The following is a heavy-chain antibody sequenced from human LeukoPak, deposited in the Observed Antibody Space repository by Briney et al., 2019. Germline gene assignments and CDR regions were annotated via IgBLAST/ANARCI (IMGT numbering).Heavy chain of an antibody. J-gene: IGHJ4*02. CDR1: GGSISSGNYY. CDR2: IWADGAP. Sequence: PSETLSLTCTVSGGSISSGNYYWNWIRQPAGKGLEWIGRIWADGAPTYRPSLKSRVTISVDTSKNQFSLRLSSVTAADTAVYYCARMGPAAAGIIDWGQGTLVTVSS. D-gene: IGHD6-13*01. V-gene: IGHV4-61*02. CDR3: ARMGPAAAGIID.